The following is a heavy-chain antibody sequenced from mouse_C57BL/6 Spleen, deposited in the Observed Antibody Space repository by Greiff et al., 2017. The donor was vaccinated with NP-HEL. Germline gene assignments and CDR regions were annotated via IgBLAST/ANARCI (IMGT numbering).Heavy chain of an antibody. V-gene: IGHV3-6*01. CDR3: ALVGTGY. CDR2: ISYDGSN. Sequence: EVKLEESGPGLVKPSQSLSLTCSVTGYSITSGYYWNWIRQFPGNKLEWMGYISYDGSNNYNPSLKNRISITRDTSKNQFFLKLNSVTTEDTATYYCALVGTGYWGQGTTLTVSS. CDR1: GYSITSGYY. D-gene: IGHD1-1*01. J-gene: IGHJ2*01.